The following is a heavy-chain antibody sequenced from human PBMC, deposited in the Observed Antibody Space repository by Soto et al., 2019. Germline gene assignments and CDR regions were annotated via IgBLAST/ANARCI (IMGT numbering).Heavy chain of an antibody. CDR2: ISWNSVNI. J-gene: IGHJ4*02. D-gene: IGHD6-19*01. CDR3: AKYSTPIAVAGNFDY. Sequence: PGGSLRLSCVASGFTFAGYTMSWVRQAPGKGLEWVSTISWNSVNIVYADSVKGRFTISRDNAQNSLYLQMNSLRAEDTAMYYCAKYSTPIAVAGNFDYWGQGTLVTVSS. V-gene: IGHV3-9*01. CDR1: GFTFAGYT.